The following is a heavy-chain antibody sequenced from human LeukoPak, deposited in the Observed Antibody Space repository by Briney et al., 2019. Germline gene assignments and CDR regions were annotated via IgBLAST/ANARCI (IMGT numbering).Heavy chain of an antibody. CDR2: INPDGNKK. V-gene: IGHV3-7*03. Sequence: GGSLRLSCAVSGLTFSSSWMDWVRQAPGKGLEWVASINPDGNKKYSADSVKGRFTISRDNAKNSLYLQMNSLRAEDTAVYYCARDSGYYFDYWGQGTLVTVSS. D-gene: IGHD3-10*01. CDR3: ARDSGYYFDY. J-gene: IGHJ4*02. CDR1: GLTFSSSW.